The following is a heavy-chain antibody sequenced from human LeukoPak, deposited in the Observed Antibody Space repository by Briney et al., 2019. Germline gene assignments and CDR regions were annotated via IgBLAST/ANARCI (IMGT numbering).Heavy chain of an antibody. D-gene: IGHD7-27*01. CDR1: GFTFRGYG. Sequence: PGGSLRLSCVASGFTFRGYGMHWVRQAPGKGLEWVAYIQYNEDTKSYGDSVRGRFTISRDNSKNTLFLQMNSLRGDDTAVYYCAKDLQTGGEAFDIWGQGTMVTVSS. J-gene: IGHJ3*02. V-gene: IGHV3-30*02. CDR2: IQYNEDTK. CDR3: AKDLQTGGEAFDI.